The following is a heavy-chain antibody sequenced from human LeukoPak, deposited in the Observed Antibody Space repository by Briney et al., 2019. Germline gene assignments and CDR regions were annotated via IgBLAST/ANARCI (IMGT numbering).Heavy chain of an antibody. D-gene: IGHD3-9*01. Sequence: PGGSLRLSCAASGFTFSSFAMSWVRQAPGKGLEWVSAISGSGDPTYYADSVKGRFTISRDNSKNTPYLQMNSLRAEDTAVYYCARDWGLLTGYYPGDYWGQGTLVPVSS. CDR2: ISGSGDPT. CDR3: ARDWGLLTGYYPGDY. V-gene: IGHV3-23*01. J-gene: IGHJ4*02. CDR1: GFTFSSFA.